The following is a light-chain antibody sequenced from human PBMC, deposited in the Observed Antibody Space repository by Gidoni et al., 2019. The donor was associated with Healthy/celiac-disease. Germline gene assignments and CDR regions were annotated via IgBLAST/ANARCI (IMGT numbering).Light chain of an antibody. J-gene: IGKJ3*01. Sequence: IQMTQSPSSLSASVGDRVTITCRASQSISSYLNWYQQKPGKAPKLLIYAASIFQSGVQSRCSCSRSGTDFTLTISSLQPEDFATYYCQQRYSTLFTFGPGTKVDIK. CDR1: QSISSY. CDR3: QQRYSTLFT. V-gene: IGKV1-39*01. CDR2: AAS.